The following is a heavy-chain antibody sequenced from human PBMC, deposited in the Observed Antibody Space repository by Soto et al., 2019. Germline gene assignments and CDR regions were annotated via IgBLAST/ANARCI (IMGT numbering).Heavy chain of an antibody. CDR2: IWYDGSNK. V-gene: IGHV3-33*01. D-gene: IGHD4-17*01. CDR1: GFTFSSYG. CDR3: ARTYGDWDYYYGMDV. J-gene: IGHJ6*02. Sequence: QVQLVESGGGVVQPGRSLRLSCAASGFTFSSYGMHWVRQAPGKGLEWVAVIWYDGSNKYYADSVKGRFTISRDNSKNTLNLKMNSLRAEDTAVYYCARTYGDWDYYYGMDVWGQGTTVTVSS.